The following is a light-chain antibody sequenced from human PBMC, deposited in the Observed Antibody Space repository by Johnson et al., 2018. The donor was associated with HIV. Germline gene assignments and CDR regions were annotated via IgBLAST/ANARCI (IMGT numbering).Light chain of an antibody. CDR3: GTWDSSLSVYV. CDR2: DNN. J-gene: IGLJ1*01. CDR1: SSNIGNYY. V-gene: IGLV1-51*01. Sequence: QLVLTQPASVSAASGQKVNISCSGSSSNIGNYYVSWYQHLPGTAPKLLIYDNNKRPSRIPDRFSGSKSGTSATLGIAGLQTGDEADYFCGTWDSSLSVYVFGTGTKVTVL.